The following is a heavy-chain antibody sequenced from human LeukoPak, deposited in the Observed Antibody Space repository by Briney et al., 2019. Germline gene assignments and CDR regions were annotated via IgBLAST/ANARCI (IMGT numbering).Heavy chain of an antibody. CDR2: IYTSGST. CDR3: ARSPPGFAERNAFDI. CDR1: GGSISSYY. V-gene: IGHV4-4*08. J-gene: IGHJ3*02. Sequence: SETLSLTCTVSGGSISSYYWSWIRQPPGKGLEWIGHIYTSGSTNYNPSLKSRVTISVDTSKNQFSLKLSSVTAADTAVYYCARSPPGFAERNAFDIWGQGTLVTVSS. D-gene: IGHD3-10*01.